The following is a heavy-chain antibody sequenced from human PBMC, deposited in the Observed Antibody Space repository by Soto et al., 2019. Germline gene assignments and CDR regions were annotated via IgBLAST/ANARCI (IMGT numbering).Heavy chain of an antibody. J-gene: IGHJ6*02. CDR1: GGTFSSYA. D-gene: IGHD3-10*01. CDR3: ARDYGSGSYYNALYYYYGMDV. CDR2: IIPIFGTA. V-gene: IGHV1-69*13. Sequence: GASVKVSCKASGGTFSSYAISWVRQAPGQGLEWMGGIIPIFGTANYAQKFQGRVTITADESTSTAYMELSSLRSEDTAVYYCARDYGSGSYYNALYYYYGMDVWGQGTTVTVS.